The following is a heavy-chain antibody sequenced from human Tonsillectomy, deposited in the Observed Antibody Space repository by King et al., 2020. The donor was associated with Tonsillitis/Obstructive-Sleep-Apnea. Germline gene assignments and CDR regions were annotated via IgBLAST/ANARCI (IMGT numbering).Heavy chain of an antibody. CDR2: INPNSGGT. CDR3: ARGPTVTTFYYYYYYMDV. D-gene: IGHD4-11*01. CDR1: GYTFTGYY. Sequence: QLVQSGAEVKKPGASVKVSCKASGYTFTGYYMHWVRQAPGQGLEWMGWINPNSGGTNYAPKFQGWVTMTRETSISTAYMELSRLRSDDTAVYYCARGPTVTTFYYYYYYMDVWGKGTTVTVSS. J-gene: IGHJ6*03. V-gene: IGHV1-2*04.